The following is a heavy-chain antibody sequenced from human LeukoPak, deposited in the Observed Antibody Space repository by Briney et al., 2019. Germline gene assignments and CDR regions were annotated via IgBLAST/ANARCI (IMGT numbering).Heavy chain of an antibody. CDR2: ISGGGGGT. Sequence: GGSLRLSCAASGFTFHTYAMAWVRQTPGKGLEWVSSISGGGGGTYYAHSVKGRFTVSRDNANNTLYLQMNGLTAADTAFYYYAKGRGVGTHIWLLPWDLWGQGTLVTVSS. CDR1: GFTFHTYA. J-gene: IGHJ1*01. D-gene: IGHD2-21*02. CDR3: AKGRGVGTHIWLLPWDL. V-gene: IGHV3-23*01.